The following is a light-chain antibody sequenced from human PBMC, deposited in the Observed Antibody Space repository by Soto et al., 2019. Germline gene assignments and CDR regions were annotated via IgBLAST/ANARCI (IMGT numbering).Light chain of an antibody. CDR2: GAS. V-gene: IGKV1-6*01. CDR3: LHDYSYPYT. Sequence: IQMTQSPSTLSASVGDRLTIPFRASQGIRNDLGWYQQKSGKAPKILIYGASSLQSGVPSRFSGSGSGTDFTLTISSLQPEDFATYYCLHDYSYPYTFGQGTKVDIK. CDR1: QGIRND. J-gene: IGKJ2*01.